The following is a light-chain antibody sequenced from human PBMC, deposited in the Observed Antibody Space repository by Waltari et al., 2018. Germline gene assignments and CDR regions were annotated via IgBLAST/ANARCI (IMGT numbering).Light chain of an antibody. J-gene: IGKJ1*01. CDR2: DAS. CDR1: QSVSKY. CDR3: QKYGTLPAT. V-gene: IGKV3-20*01. Sequence: EIVLTQSPGTLSLSPGERATLSGRASQSVSKYLAWYQQKPGQAPRLLIYDASTRATGIPDRFSATGWGTDFSLSISRLEPEDFAVYYCQKYGTLPATFGQGTKVQMK.